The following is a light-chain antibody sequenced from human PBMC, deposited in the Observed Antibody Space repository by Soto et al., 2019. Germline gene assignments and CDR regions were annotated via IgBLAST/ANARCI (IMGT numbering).Light chain of an antibody. V-gene: IGKV1-33*01. CDR1: QDINKY. Sequence: DIQMTLSPSSLSASVGDSVTITCQASQDINKYLNWYQQKPGKAPKLLIYDAFILQAGVPSKFSGSGSGTDFTLTISSLQPDDVATYYCQQGYTFGQGTKLEIK. J-gene: IGKJ2*01. CDR3: QQGYT. CDR2: DAF.